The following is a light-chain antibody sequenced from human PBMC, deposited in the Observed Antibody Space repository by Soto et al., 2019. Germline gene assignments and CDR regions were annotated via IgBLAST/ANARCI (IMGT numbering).Light chain of an antibody. J-gene: IGKJ1*01. CDR2: DAS. V-gene: IGKV3-15*01. CDR3: HHYYRWPWT. CDR1: ENIDTD. Sequence: EIVMTQSSATLSVSPGEKVSLSCRASENIDTDVAWFQQKPGQAPRLLISDASTRATGVPARFSGSGSGTQFTLTITGLQSHDSALYYCHHYYRWPWTFGQGTKVDIK.